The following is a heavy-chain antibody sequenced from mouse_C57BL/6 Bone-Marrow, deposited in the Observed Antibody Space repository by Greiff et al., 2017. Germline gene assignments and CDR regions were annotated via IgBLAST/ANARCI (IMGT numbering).Heavy chain of an antibody. CDR2: IDPSDSYT. D-gene: IGHD2-3*01. Sequence: QVQLQQPGAELVRPGTSVKLSCKASGYTFTSYWMHWVKQRPGQGLEWIGVIDPSDSYTNYNQKFKGKATLTVDTSSSTAYMQLSSLTSEDSAVYYCANESADGLRYYFDYWGQGTTLTVSS. CDR1: GYTFTSYW. CDR3: ANESADGLRYYFDY. J-gene: IGHJ2*01. V-gene: IGHV1-59*01.